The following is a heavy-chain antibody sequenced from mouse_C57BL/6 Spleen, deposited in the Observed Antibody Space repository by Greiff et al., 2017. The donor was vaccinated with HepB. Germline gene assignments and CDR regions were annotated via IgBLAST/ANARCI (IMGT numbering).Heavy chain of an antibody. Sequence: QVQLQQSGPELVKPGASVKISCKASGYAFSSSWMNWVKQRPGKGLEWIGRIYPGDGDTNYNGKFKGKATLTADKSSSTAYMQLSSLTSEDSAVYFCARPTQLTGSFAYWGQGTLVTGSA. CDR2: IYPGDGDT. J-gene: IGHJ3*01. D-gene: IGHD4-1*01. CDR3: ARPTQLTGSFAY. CDR1: GYAFSSSW. V-gene: IGHV1-82*01.